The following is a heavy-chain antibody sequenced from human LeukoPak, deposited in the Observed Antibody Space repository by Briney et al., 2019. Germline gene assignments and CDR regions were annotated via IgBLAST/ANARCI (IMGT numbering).Heavy chain of an antibody. J-gene: IGHJ6*03. CDR3: ARETSVIIPAALGSPPLYYYYMDV. CDR1: GFTVSSSY. D-gene: IGHD2-2*01. V-gene: IGHV3-11*04. Sequence: PGGSLRLSCAVSGFTVSSSYMSWVRQSPGKGLEWVSYISSSGNSIYYADSVKGRFTISRDNAKNSLYLQMNSLRAEDTAVYYCARETSVIIPAALGSPPLYYYYMDVWGKGTTVTVSS. CDR2: ISSSGNSI.